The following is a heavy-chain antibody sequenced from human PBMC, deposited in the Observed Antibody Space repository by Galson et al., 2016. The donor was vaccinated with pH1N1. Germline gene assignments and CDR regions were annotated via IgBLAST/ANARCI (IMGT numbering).Heavy chain of an antibody. V-gene: IGHV2-5*02. Sequence: PALVKPTQTLTLTCTFSGFSVSSSGMGVGWIRQPPGKALEWLALIYWDDDKRYSPSLKNRLTITKDISKNQVVLTMTNMDPADTATYYCAQREVTITKAFDVWGQGTMVTVSS. CDR1: GFSVSSSGMG. CDR3: AQREVTITKAFDV. CDR2: IYWDDDK. J-gene: IGHJ3*01. D-gene: IGHD5-12*01.